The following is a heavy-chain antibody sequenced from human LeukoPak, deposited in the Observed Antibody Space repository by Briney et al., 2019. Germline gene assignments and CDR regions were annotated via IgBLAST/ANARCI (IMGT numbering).Heavy chain of an antibody. CDR3: ARLSPGAAGGPTWYFDL. J-gene: IGHJ2*01. D-gene: IGHD7-27*01. CDR1: GYSFTNYW. V-gene: IGHV5-51*01. CDR2: IYPGDSDT. Sequence: GESLKISCKGSGYSFTNYWIGWVRQMPGKSLGWMGIIYPGDSDTTYSPSFQGQVTISADKSISTAYVQWISLKASDTAMYHCARLSPGAAGGPTWYFDLWGRGTLVTVSS.